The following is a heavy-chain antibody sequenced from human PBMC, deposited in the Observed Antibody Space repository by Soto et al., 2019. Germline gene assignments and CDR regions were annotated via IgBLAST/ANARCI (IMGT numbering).Heavy chain of an antibody. CDR1: GGSFSSYA. CDR2: IIPILGTP. V-gene: IGHV1-69*01. CDR3: ARDGGRYYDSSGSFDH. J-gene: IGHJ4*02. D-gene: IGHD3-22*01. Sequence: QVQLVQSGTEVKKPGSSVKVSCKASGGSFSSYAFSWVRQAPGQGLEWMGGIIPILGTPNYAQKFQGRVTLTADESTSTAYMELSSLRSEDTAVYYCARDGGRYYDSSGSFDHCGQGPLVNVSS.